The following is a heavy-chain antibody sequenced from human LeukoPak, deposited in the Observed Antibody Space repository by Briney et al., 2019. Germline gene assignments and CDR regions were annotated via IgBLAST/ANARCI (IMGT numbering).Heavy chain of an antibody. D-gene: IGHD3-16*01. CDR3: ARGGYYYYYYYMDV. Sequence: GGSLRLSCAASGFTVSSNYVSWVRQAPGKGLEWVSVIYSGGSTYYADSVKGRFTISRDNSKNTLYLQMNSLRSEDTAVYYCARGGYYYYYYYMDVWGKGTTVTISS. CDR2: IYSGGST. CDR1: GFTVSSNY. J-gene: IGHJ6*03. V-gene: IGHV3-53*01.